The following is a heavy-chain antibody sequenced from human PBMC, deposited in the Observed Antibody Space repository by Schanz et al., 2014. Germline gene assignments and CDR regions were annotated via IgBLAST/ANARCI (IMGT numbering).Heavy chain of an antibody. Sequence: QVHLVQSGAEVKRPGASVKVSCKASEYSFTSYSMHWVRQAPGQRLEWMGWINTGSGDANYSQNFQGRVTITRDTSASTAYMELSSLRSEDTAVYSCARGIGGYGANNYFDYWGQGTLVTVSS. D-gene: IGHD5-12*01. CDR3: ARGIGGYGANNYFDY. J-gene: IGHJ4*02. CDR1: EYSFTSYS. V-gene: IGHV1-3*04. CDR2: INTGSGDA.